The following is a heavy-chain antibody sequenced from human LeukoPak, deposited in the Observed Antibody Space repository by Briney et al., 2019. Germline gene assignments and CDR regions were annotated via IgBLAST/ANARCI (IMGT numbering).Heavy chain of an antibody. CDR2: ISFSGGST. D-gene: IGHD2-15*01. CDR3: VRGYSFGPYGMDV. J-gene: IGHJ6*02. V-gene: IGHV3-23*01. Sequence: GGSLRLSCAASGFTFSGSAMSWVRQAPGKGLEWVSLISFSGGSTYYADSVKGRFTISRDNSKNTLYLQMSSLRAEDTAVYFCVRGYSFGPYGMDVWGQGTTVTVSS. CDR1: GFTFSGSA.